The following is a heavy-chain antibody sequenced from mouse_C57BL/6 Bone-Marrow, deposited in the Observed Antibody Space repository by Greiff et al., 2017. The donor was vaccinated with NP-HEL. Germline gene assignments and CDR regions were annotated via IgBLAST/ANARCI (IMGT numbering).Heavy chain of an antibody. CDR3: TRLLRRFYYLDD. D-gene: IGHD1-1*01. V-gene: IGHV1-15*01. CDR2: IDPETGGT. CDR1: GYTFTDYE. J-gene: IGHJ2*01. Sequence: QVQLQQSGAELVRPGASVTLSCKASGYTFTDYEMHWVKQTPVHGLEWIGAIDPETGGTAYNQKFKGKAILTADKSSSTAYMELRSLTSEDSAVYYCTRLLRRFYYLDDWGQGTTLTVSS.